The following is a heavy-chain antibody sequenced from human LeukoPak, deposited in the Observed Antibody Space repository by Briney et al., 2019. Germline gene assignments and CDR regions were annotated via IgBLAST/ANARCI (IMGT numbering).Heavy chain of an antibody. Sequence: PGGSLRLSCAASGFTFSSYSMNWVRQAPGKGLEWVSSISSSSSYIYYADSVKGRFTISRDNAKNSLYLQMNSLRAEDTAVYYCAREKSRIVATIRSFPRHFDYWGQGTLVTVSS. D-gene: IGHD5-12*01. J-gene: IGHJ4*02. V-gene: IGHV3-21*01. CDR1: GFTFSSYS. CDR3: AREKSRIVATIRSFPRHFDY. CDR2: ISSSSSYI.